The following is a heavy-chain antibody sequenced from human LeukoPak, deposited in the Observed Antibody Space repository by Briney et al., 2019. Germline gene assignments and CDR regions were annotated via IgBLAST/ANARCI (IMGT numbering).Heavy chain of an antibody. CDR1: GYTLTSYY. V-gene: IGHV1-46*01. Sequence: ASVKVSCKASGYTLTSYYMHWVRQAPGQGLEWMGIINPSCCSPSYAQKFQVRLTMTRDTPTITVYIELSILRSEDTAVYYCARDRGSWRWLQLYWGQGTLVTVSS. D-gene: IGHD5-24*01. CDR3: ARDRGSWRWLQLY. J-gene: IGHJ4*02. CDR2: INPSCCSP.